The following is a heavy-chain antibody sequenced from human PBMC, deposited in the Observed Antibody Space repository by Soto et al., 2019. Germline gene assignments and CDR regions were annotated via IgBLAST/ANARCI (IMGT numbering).Heavy chain of an antibody. J-gene: IGHJ4*02. CDR1: GFDFRSFS. V-gene: IGHV3-23*01. Sequence: PGGSLRLSCIVSGFDFRSFSMSWVRQAPGKGLEWVAGISSGGGSVFYAPSAKGRFTISRDNSKDALYLHMSSLRGEDTALYYCVKEAAVLTFDHWGQGTRVTVSS. CDR3: VKEAAVLTFDH. CDR2: ISSGGGSV. D-gene: IGHD3-9*01.